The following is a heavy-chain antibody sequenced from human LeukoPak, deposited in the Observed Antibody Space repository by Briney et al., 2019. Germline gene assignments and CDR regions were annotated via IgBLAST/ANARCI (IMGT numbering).Heavy chain of an antibody. D-gene: IGHD3-10*01. V-gene: IGHV3-48*01. J-gene: IGHJ6*03. CDR3: AKSPRGYNYYMDV. Sequence: GGSLRLSCAAPGFTFSSYSMNWVRQAPGKGLEWVSYISSSGFTIYYSDFVKGRFTISRDNANNSLYMQMSSLRAEDTAVYYCAKSPRGYNYYMDVWGKGTTVTVSS. CDR2: ISSSGFTI. CDR1: GFTFSSYS.